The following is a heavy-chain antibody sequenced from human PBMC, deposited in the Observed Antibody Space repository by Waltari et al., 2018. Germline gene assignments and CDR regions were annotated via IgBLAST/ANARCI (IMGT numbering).Heavy chain of an antibody. CDR1: GYSISSGYY. D-gene: IGHD2-2*01. CDR3: ARIPLVVVPAAQDV. V-gene: IGHV4-38-2*01. CDR2: IYHSGST. J-gene: IGHJ3*01. Sequence: QVQLQESGPGLVKPSETLSLTCAVSGYSISSGYYWGWIRQPPRKGLEWIGSIYHSGSTYYNPSLKSRVTISVDTSKNQFSLKLSSVTAADTAVYYCARIPLVVVPAAQDVWGQGTMVTVSS.